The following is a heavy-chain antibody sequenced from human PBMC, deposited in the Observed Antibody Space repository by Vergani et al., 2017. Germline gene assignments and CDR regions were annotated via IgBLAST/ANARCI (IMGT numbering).Heavy chain of an antibody. D-gene: IGHD3-22*01. CDR3: ARGGAVVVTLTPLFDY. J-gene: IGHJ4*02. Sequence: VQLVESGGGLVKPGGSLRLSCAASGFTFSSYSMNWVRQAPGKGLEWVSSISSSSSYIYYADSVKGRFTISRDNAKNSLYLQMNSLRAEDTAVYYCARGGAVVVTLTPLFDYWGQGTLVTVSS. V-gene: IGHV3-21*01. CDR1: GFTFSSYS. CDR2: ISSSSSYI.